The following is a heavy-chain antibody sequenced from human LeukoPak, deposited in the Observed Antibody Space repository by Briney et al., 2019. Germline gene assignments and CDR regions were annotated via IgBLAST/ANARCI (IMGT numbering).Heavy chain of an antibody. CDR3: ARSPSGGYSDPIDY. D-gene: IGHD5-18*01. Sequence: SVKVSCKASGGTFHTYTINWVRQAPGQGLECMGGIIPIFGTANYAQKFQGRVTITTDEATSTVYMELSSLRSEDTAVYYCARSPSGGYSDPIDYWGQGTLVTASS. CDR2: IIPIFGTA. V-gene: IGHV1-69*05. CDR1: GGTFHTYT. J-gene: IGHJ4*02.